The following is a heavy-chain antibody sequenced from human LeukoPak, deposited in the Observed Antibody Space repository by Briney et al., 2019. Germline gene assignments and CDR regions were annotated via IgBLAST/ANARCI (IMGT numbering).Heavy chain of an antibody. J-gene: IGHJ3*02. Sequence: PGGSLRLSCAASGFTFSSYAMHWVRQAPGKGLEWVAVISYDGSNKYYADSVKGRFTISRDNSKNTLYLQMNSLRAEDTAVYYCARPRERIFLFDIWGQGTMVTVSS. V-gene: IGHV3-30-3*01. CDR2: ISYDGSNK. CDR1: GFTFSSYA. CDR3: ARPRERIFLFDI. D-gene: IGHD1-1*01.